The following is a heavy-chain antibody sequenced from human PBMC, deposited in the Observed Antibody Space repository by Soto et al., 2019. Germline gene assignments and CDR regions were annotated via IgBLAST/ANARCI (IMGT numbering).Heavy chain of an antibody. D-gene: IGHD3-3*01. V-gene: IGHV1-8*01. CDR3: ARGGGITIFAVVPHSGMDV. J-gene: IGHJ6*02. Sequence: ASVKVSCKASGYTFTSYDINWVRQATGQGLEWMGWMNPNSGNTSYAQKFQGRVTMTRNTSISTAYMELISLRSEDTALYYCARGGGITIFAVVPHSGMDVWGQGTTVTVSS. CDR2: MNPNSGNT. CDR1: GYTFTSYD.